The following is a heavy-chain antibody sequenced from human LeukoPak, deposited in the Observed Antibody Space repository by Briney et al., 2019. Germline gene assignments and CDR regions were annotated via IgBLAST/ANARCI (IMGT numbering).Heavy chain of an antibody. CDR2: ISYDGSNT. CDR1: GFTFSSYG. V-gene: IGHV3-30*18. J-gene: IGHJ4*02. D-gene: IGHD2-15*01. CDR3: AKDTGGRSGSCLYY. Sequence: PGRSLRLSCAASGFTFSSYGMRWVRQAPGKGLEWVAVISYDGSNTYYAHSVKGRFTISRDNSTSTLYLQMNSLRAEDTAVYYCAKDTGGRSGSCLYYWGQGTLVTVSS.